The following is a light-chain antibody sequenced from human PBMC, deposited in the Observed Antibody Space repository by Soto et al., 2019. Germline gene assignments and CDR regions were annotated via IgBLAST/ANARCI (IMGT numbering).Light chain of an antibody. CDR3: KKYTNYPWK. V-gene: IGKV1-5*03. CDR2: KAS. Sequence: DIQMTQSPSTLSASVGDRVTITCRASQSISSWLAWYQQKPGKAPKLLIYKASSLESGVPSRFSGSGYGKESNITLSSLPPEDIATYYCKKYTNYPWKFRQGTKVDIK. J-gene: IGKJ1*01. CDR1: QSISSW.